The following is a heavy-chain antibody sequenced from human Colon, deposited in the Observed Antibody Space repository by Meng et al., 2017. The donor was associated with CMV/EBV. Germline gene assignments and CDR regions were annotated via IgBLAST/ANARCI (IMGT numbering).Heavy chain of an antibody. CDR2: VNPQTGHT. CDR3: VTVGGLEALPYGGSKWLDP. D-gene: IGHD3-16*01. J-gene: IGHJ5*02. V-gene: IGHV1-2*02. Sequence: ASVKVSCKASGDTFSGFYIHWVRQAPGQGLEWMGWVNPQTGHTHYSEHFLGRVTMTRDTSLRTAYIQLSRLTSHDTAVYHCVTVGGLEALPYGGSKWLDPWGQGTLVTVSS. CDR1: GDTFSGFY.